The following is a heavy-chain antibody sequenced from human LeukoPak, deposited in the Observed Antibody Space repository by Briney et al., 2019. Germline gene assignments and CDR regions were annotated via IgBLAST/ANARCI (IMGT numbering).Heavy chain of an antibody. D-gene: IGHD5-24*01. V-gene: IGHV3-30*04. CDR1: GFTFSSYA. J-gene: IGHJ4*02. CDR3: AGGAARMVEMGTMISFEY. CDR2: ISYDGSNK. Sequence: GGSLRLSCAASGFTFSSYAMHWVRQAPGKGLEWVAVISYDGSNKKYADSVKGRFTISRVNSQKTLYLQMNSLRAEDAAVYYCAGGAARMVEMGTMISFEYWGQGTLVTVSS.